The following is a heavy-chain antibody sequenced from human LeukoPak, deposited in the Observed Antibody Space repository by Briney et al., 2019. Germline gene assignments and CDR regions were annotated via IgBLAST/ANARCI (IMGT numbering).Heavy chain of an antibody. CDR3: AHRGLTMVRGVIHRTLDY. CDR2: IYWNDDK. CDR1: GFSLSTSGVG. J-gene: IGHJ4*02. Sequence: SGPTLVNPTQTLTLACTFSGFSLSTSGVGVGWIRQPPGKALEWLALIYWNDDKRYSPSLKSRLTITKDTSKNQVVLTMTNMDPVDTATYYCAHRGLTMVRGVIHRTLDYWGQGTLVTVSS. V-gene: IGHV2-5*01. D-gene: IGHD3-10*01.